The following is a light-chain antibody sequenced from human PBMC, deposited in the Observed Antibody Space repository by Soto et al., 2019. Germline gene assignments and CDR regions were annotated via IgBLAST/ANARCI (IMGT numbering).Light chain of an antibody. CDR3: QQRSNWPPWT. J-gene: IGKJ1*01. Sequence: EIVLTQSPATLSLSPGEGATLSCRASQSVSSYLAWYQQKPGQAPRLLIYDASNRATGIPARFSGSGSGTDFTLTISSLEPEDFAVYHCQQRSNWPPWTFGQGTKVDIK. CDR2: DAS. CDR1: QSVSSY. V-gene: IGKV3-11*01.